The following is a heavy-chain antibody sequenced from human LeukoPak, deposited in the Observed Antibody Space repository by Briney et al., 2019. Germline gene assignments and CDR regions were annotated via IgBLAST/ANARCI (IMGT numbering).Heavy chain of an antibody. J-gene: IGHJ5*02. V-gene: IGHV4-59*01. Sequence: PSETLSLTCTVSGGSISTYYWSWIRQPPGKGLEWIGYIYNSGSTNYNPSLQSRVTISVDTSKNQFSLRLTSVTAADTAVYYCAKAVAAAGRFGFDPWGQGNLVTVSS. CDR3: AKAVAAAGRFGFDP. D-gene: IGHD6-13*01. CDR1: GGSISTYY. CDR2: IYNSGST.